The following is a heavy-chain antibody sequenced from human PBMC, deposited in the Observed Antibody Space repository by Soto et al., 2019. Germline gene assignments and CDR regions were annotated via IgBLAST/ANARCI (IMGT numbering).Heavy chain of an antibody. V-gene: IGHV3-9*01. J-gene: IGHJ6*02. Sequence: EVQLVESGGGLVQPGRSLRLSCAASGFTFDDYAMHWVRQAPGKGLEWVSGISWNSGSIGYADSVKGRFIISRDNAKNSLYLQMNSLRAEDTALYYCAKSRENIVVVHGMDVWGQGTTVTVSS. CDR2: ISWNSGSI. CDR1: GFTFDDYA. D-gene: IGHD2-21*01. CDR3: AKSRENIVVVHGMDV.